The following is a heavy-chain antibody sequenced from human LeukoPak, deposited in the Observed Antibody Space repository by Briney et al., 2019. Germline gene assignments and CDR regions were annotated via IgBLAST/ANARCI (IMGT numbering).Heavy chain of an antibody. Sequence: GGSLRLSCAASGFTFSSYAMSWVRQAPGSGLEWVSTISGSGDSTYYADSVKGRFTIFRDNSKNTLYLQMNSLRAADTAVYYCAKEGLVNFYYFDYWGQGTLVTVSS. CDR1: GFTFSSYA. V-gene: IGHV3-23*01. CDR3: AKEGLVNFYYFDY. CDR2: ISGSGDST. D-gene: IGHD1-26*01. J-gene: IGHJ4*02.